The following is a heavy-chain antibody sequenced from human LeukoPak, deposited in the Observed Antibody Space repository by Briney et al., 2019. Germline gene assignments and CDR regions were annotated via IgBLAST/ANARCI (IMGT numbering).Heavy chain of an antibody. J-gene: IGHJ6*03. CDR2: IYYSGST. CDR3: ARRAVVVAATRHYYYYYMDV. D-gene: IGHD2-15*01. CDR1: GGSISSSSYY. V-gene: IGHV4-61*01. Sequence: SETLSLTCTVSGGSISSSSYYWSWIRQPPGKGLEWIGYIYYSGSTNYNPSLKTRVTIPLDTSKNQFSLKLSSVTAADTAVYYCARRAVVVAATRHYYYYYMDVWGKGTTVTISS.